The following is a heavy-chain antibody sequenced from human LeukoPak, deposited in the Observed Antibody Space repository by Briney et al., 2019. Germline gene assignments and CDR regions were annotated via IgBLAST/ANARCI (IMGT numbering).Heavy chain of an antibody. CDR2: ISYDGNKK. J-gene: IGHJ4*02. Sequence: DPGGSLRLSCAASGFTFSNYAMNWVRQAPGKGLEWVAVISYDGNKKYYADSVEGRFTISRDNSKNTLYLHMNSLRAEDTVVYYCARWKSLKGTFDYWGQGTLVTVSS. CDR3: ARWKSLKGTFDY. D-gene: IGHD1-7*01. V-gene: IGHV3-30*04. CDR1: GFTFSNYA.